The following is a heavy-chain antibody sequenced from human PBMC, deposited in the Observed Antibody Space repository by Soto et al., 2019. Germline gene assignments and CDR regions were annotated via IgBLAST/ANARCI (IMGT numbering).Heavy chain of an antibody. CDR1: GGSFSGYY. CDR3: ARFRLLYRSNYYYYYYGMDV. J-gene: IGHJ6*02. V-gene: IGHV4-34*01. Sequence: PSETLSLTCAVYGGSFSGYYWSWIRQPPGKGLEWIGEINHSGSTNYNPSLKSRVTISVDTSKNQFSLKMSSVTAADTAVYYCARFRLLYRSNYYYYYYGMDVWGQGTTVTVSS. D-gene: IGHD2-2*02. CDR2: INHSGST.